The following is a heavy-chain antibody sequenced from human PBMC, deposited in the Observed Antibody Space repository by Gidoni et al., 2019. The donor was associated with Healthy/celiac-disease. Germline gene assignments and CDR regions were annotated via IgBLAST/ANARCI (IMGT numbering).Heavy chain of an antibody. CDR1: GGSISSGGYY. CDR3: ARVQGSYYYDSSGYYYHDAFDI. J-gene: IGHJ3*02. D-gene: IGHD3-22*01. Sequence: QVQLQESGPGLVKPSQTLSLTCTVSGGSISSGGYYWSWIRQHPGKGLEWIGYIYYSGSTYYNPSLKSRVTISVDTSKNQFSLKLSSVTAADTAVYYCARVQGSYYYDSSGYYYHDAFDIWGQGTMVTVSS. CDR2: IYYSGST. V-gene: IGHV4-31*03.